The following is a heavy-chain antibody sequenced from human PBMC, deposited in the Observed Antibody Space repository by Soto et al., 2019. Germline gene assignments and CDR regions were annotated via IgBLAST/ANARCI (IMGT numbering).Heavy chain of an antibody. CDR1: GGSISSGDYY. D-gene: IGHD3-10*01. J-gene: IGHJ4*02. Sequence: SETLSLTCTVSGGSISSGDYYWSWIRQPPGKGLEWIGYIYYSGSTNYNPSLKSRVTISVDTSKNQFSLKLSSVTAADTAVYYCARQESPKKNFAYWGQGTLVTVSS. CDR2: IYYSGST. CDR3: ARQESPKKNFAY. V-gene: IGHV4-30-4*01.